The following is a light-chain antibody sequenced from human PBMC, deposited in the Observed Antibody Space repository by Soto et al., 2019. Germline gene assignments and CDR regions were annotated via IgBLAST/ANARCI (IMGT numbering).Light chain of an antibody. V-gene: IGKV1-5*03. J-gene: IGKJ1*01. CDR3: QQYNTYWT. CDR2: KAS. CDR1: QSIYDW. Sequence: DIQMTQSPSTLSASVGDRVTITCRARQSIYDWLAWYPQKPGKAPKLLIYKASNLESVVPTRSSGSASGTEFTLTISSLQPDYVATYYCQQYNTYWTFGQGTKVEIK.